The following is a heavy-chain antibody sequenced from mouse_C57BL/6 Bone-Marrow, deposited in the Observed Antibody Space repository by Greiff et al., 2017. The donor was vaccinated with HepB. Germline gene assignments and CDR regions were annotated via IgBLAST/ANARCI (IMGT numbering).Heavy chain of an antibody. V-gene: IGHV1-69*01. D-gene: IGHD3-2*02. CDR2: IDPSDSYT. Sequence: QVQLQQPGAELVMPGASVKLSCKASGYTFTSYWMHWVKQRPGQGLEWIGEIDPSDSYTNYNQKFKGKSTLTVDKSSSTAYMQLSSLTSEDSAVYYCARGKNRQLRLQWNAMDYWGQGTSVTVSS. CDR1: GYTFTSYW. CDR3: ARGKNRQLRLQWNAMDY. J-gene: IGHJ4*01.